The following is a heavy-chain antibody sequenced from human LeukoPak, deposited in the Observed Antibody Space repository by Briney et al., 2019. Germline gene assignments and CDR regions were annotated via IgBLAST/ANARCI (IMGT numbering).Heavy chain of an antibody. CDR2: ISSSSSYI. CDR3: ARDPINIVTAANGFDY. Sequence: PGGSLRLSCATSGFTFSRYNMNWVRQAPGKGLEWVSSISSSSSYIYYADSVKGRFTISRDNAKNSLYLQMNSLRVEDTAVYYCARDPINIVTAANGFDYWGQGTLVTVSS. V-gene: IGHV3-21*01. CDR1: GFTFSRYN. J-gene: IGHJ4*02. D-gene: IGHD2-2*01.